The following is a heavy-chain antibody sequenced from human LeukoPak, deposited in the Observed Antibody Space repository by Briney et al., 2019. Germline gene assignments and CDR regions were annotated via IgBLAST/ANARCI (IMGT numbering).Heavy chain of an antibody. CDR1: GGSISSYY. Sequence: SETLSLTCTVSGGSISSYYWSWIRQPAGKGLEWIGRIYTSGSTNYNPSLKSRVTMSVDTSKNQFSLKLSSVTAADTAVYYCARGVPSLTIFGVVIMCWFDPWGQGTLVTVSS. D-gene: IGHD3-3*01. CDR2: IYTSGST. CDR3: ARGVPSLTIFGVVIMCWFDP. J-gene: IGHJ5*02. V-gene: IGHV4-4*07.